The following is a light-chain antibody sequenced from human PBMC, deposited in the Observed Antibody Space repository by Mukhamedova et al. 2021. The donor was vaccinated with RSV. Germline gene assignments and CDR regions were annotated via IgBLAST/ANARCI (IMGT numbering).Light chain of an antibody. CDR3: QQSRSFPLT. Sequence: MYETSSRATAIPDRFTGSGSGTDFTLSISRLEPEDFAVYYCQQSRSFPLTFGQGTRVEI. J-gene: IGKJ1*01. V-gene: IGKV3D-20*02. CDR2: ETS.